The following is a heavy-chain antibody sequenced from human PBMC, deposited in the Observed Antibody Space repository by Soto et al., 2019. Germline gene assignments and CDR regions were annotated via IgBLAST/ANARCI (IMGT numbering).Heavy chain of an antibody. Sequence: PSETLSLTCAVSGCSISSGGYTWSWIRQAPGKGLEWIGYIYNSGSTYYNPTLKSRVTISVDRSKIQFSLKLSSVTDADTDVYYCARARGGIVVYWGQGTLVTVSS. CDR2: IYNSGST. CDR3: ARARGGIVVY. V-gene: IGHV4-30-2*01. D-gene: IGHD6-19*01. J-gene: IGHJ4*02. CDR1: GCSISSGGYT.